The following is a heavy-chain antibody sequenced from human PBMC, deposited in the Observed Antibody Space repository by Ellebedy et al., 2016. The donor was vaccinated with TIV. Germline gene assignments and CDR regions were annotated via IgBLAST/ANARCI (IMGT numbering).Heavy chain of an antibody. CDR3: ARYSLNAFDV. V-gene: IGHV3-48*04. CDR2: ISSSSTI. J-gene: IGHJ3*01. Sequence: GESLKISCAASGFTFSSYSMNWVRQAPGKGLEWVSYISSSSTIYYADSVRGRFTISRDNAKNSLYLQMNSLRAEDTAVYYCARYSLNAFDVWGQGTMVTVSS. D-gene: IGHD2-21*01. CDR1: GFTFSSYS.